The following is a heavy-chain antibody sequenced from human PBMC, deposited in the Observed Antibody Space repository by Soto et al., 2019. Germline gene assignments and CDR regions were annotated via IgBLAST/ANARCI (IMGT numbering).Heavy chain of an antibody. Sequence: GGSLRPSRAASGFTFSDYPMNWVRQAPGKGLEWVSSIRTISSAIYFADSVRGRFTISRYNARNSLYLQMTSLRDEDTAVYYCAREAPSFDSWGQGTLVTVSS. CDR3: AREAPSFDS. V-gene: IGHV3-48*02. CDR2: IRTISSAI. CDR1: GFTFSDYP. J-gene: IGHJ4*02.